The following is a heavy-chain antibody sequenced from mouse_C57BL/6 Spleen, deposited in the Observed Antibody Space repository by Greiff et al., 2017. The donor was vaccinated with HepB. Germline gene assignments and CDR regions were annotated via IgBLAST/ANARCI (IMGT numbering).Heavy chain of an antibody. CDR3: AVEVTTGNDY. Sequence: QVQLQQPGAELVRPGSSVKLSCKASGYTFTSYWMHWVKQRPIQGLEWIGNIDPSDSETHYNQKFKDKATLTVDKSSSTAYMQLSSLTSEDSAVYYCAVEVTTGNDYWGQGTTLTVSS. D-gene: IGHD2-2*01. J-gene: IGHJ2*01. CDR1: GYTFTSYW. CDR2: IDPSDSET. V-gene: IGHV1-52*01.